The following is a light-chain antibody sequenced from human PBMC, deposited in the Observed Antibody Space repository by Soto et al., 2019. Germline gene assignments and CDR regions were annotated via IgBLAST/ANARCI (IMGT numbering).Light chain of an antibody. CDR3: MQALQTPPT. J-gene: IGKJ1*01. V-gene: IGKV2-28*01. CDR1: RSLLHTDGYNY. CDR2: LGS. Sequence: DTVMTQSPLSLPVTPGEPASISCWSSRSLLHTDGYNYLDWYLQKPGQSPQLLIYLGSYRASGVPDRFSGSGSRTDFTLKISRVEAEDVGVYYCMQALQTPPTFGQGTKLEI.